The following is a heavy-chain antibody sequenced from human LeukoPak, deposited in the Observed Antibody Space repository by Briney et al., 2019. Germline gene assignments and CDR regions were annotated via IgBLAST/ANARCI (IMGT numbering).Heavy chain of an antibody. J-gene: IGHJ4*02. CDR2: IHATGNT. Sequence: SETLSLTCSVPGYSMSGYFWSWIRQPAGKGLEWLGRIHATGNTIYNPSLQGRVTMSVDTSKSQFSLELNSVTAADTAVYYCARFHNSGGFFYPDDHWGQGTQVTVSS. D-gene: IGHD2-15*01. CDR3: ARFHNSGGFFYPDDH. CDR1: GYSMSGYF. V-gene: IGHV4-4*07.